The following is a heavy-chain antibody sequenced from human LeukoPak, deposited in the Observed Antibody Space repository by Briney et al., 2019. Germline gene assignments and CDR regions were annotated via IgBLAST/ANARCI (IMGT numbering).Heavy chain of an antibody. Sequence: PGGSLRLSCAASGFTFSSYWTSWVRQAPGKGLEWVALISYDGSNKYYADSVKGRFTISRDNSKNTLYLQMNSLRVEDTAVYYCAKPAYAGYYYYMDVWGKGTTVTVSS. CDR3: AKPAYAGYYYYMDV. CDR1: GFTFSSYW. V-gene: IGHV3-30*18. D-gene: IGHD3-16*01. CDR2: ISYDGSNK. J-gene: IGHJ6*03.